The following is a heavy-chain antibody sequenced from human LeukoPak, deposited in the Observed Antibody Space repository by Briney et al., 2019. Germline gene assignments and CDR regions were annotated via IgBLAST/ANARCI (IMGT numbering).Heavy chain of an antibody. J-gene: IGHJ4*02. CDR1: GFTFSSYA. Sequence: GGSPRLSCAASGFTFSSYAMHWVRQAPGKGLEWVAVISYDGSNKYYADSVKGRFTISRDNSKNTLYLQMNSLRAEDTAVYYCARETGSAVGSTDFDYWGQGTLVTVSS. CDR3: ARETGSAVGSTDFDY. V-gene: IGHV3-30-3*01. CDR2: ISYDGSNK. D-gene: IGHD4-17*01.